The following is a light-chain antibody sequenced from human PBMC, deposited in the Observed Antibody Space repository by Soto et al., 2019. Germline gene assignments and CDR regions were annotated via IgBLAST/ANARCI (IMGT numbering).Light chain of an antibody. CDR3: QQYGSSGT. V-gene: IGKV3-20*01. Sequence: SLGTLSLSTGERATLSCRAIQSVSNNYLAWYQQKPGQAPRLLIYGASNRATGIPDRFSGSGSGTDFTLTISRLEPEDFAVYYCQQYGSSGTFGQGTKVDIK. J-gene: IGKJ1*01. CDR1: QSVSNNY. CDR2: GAS.